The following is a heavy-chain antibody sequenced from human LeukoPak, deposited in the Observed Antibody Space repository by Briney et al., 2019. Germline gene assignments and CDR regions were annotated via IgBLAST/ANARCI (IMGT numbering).Heavy chain of an antibody. D-gene: IGHD6-13*01. CDR2: ITGYGAT. Sequence: GGSLRLSCAASGFTFSNFAMMWVRQAPGTGLQWVSTITGYGATFYADSVRGRFTIFRDTSMNTLFLQMNSLGAEDTAVYYCAKGAAAGKVGWFDPWGQGTLVTVSS. J-gene: IGHJ5*02. CDR1: GFTFSNFA. CDR3: AKGAAAGKVGWFDP. V-gene: IGHV3-23*01.